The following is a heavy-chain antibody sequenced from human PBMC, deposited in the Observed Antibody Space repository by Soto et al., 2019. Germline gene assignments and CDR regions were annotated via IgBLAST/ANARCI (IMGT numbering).Heavy chain of an antibody. CDR3: SRAPPATSHGRDV. J-gene: IGHJ6*02. V-gene: IGHV3-53*02. Sequence: EVQLVETGGGLIQPGGSLRLSCAASGFTVSSNYMSWVRQAPGKGLEWVSVIYSGGSTYYADSVRGRFTISRDNSKNTLYLQMKSLRPEDTAVYYCSRAPPATSHGRDVWGQGTTVTVSS. CDR2: IYSGGST. CDR1: GFTVSSNY.